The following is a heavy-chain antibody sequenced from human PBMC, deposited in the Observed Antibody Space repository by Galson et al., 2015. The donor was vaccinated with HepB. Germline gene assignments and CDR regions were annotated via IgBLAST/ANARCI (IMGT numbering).Heavy chain of an antibody. D-gene: IGHD3-3*01. CDR1: GGSFSGYY. CDR2: INHSGST. CDR3: ARVRVYDFWSGYYRTRGFDY. Sequence: LSLTCAVYGGSFSGYYWSWIRQPPGKGLEWIGEINHSGSTNYNPSLKSRVTISVDTSKNQFSLKLSSVTAADTAVYYCARVRVYDFWSGYYRTRGFDYWGQGTLVTVSS. J-gene: IGHJ4*02. V-gene: IGHV4-34*01.